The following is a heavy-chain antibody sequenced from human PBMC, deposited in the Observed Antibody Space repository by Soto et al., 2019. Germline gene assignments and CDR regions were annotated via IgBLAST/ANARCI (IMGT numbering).Heavy chain of an antibody. V-gene: IGHV4-39*01. CDR2: IHYSGST. J-gene: IGHJ1*01. Sequence: QLQLQESGPGLVKPSETLSLTCTVSGDSISSNSYYWGWIRQSPGKGLEWIATIHYSGSTYYNASLKSRVTISMDTSKNQFSLKLSSVTAADTAVYYCVRLSGGCYKTLGYWGQGTLVTV. D-gene: IGHD3-9*01. CDR1: GDSISSNSYY. CDR3: VRLSGGCYKTLGY.